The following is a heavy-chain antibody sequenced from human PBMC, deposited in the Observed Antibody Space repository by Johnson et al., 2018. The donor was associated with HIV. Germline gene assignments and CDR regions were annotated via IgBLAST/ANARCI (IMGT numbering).Heavy chain of an antibody. V-gene: IGHV3-48*04. D-gene: IGHD6-13*01. J-gene: IGHJ3*02. Sequence: QLVESGGVVVQPGGSLRLSCAASGFTFDDYTMHWVRQAQGKGLEWVSYISSSGSTIYYADSVKGRFTISRDNAKNSLYLQMNSLRAEDTAVYYCARSIAVAGHDIWGQGTMVTVSS. CDR2: ISSSGSTI. CDR1: GFTFDDYT. CDR3: ARSIAVAGHDI.